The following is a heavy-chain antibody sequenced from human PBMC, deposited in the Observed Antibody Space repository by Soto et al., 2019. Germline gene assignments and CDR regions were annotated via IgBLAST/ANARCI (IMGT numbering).Heavy chain of an antibody. CDR2: INPILSMS. Sequence: QVQLVQSGAEVKRPGSSVKVSCKASGDTFTFYSINWVRQAPGLGLEWMGRINPILSMSNYAQRFQGRVTMTADKSTSPAYMELSSLTSEDTAIYYCASSYGSGYRAFDYWGQGALVTVSS. CDR1: GDTFTFYS. D-gene: IGHD3-10*01. J-gene: IGHJ4*02. CDR3: ASSYGSGYRAFDY. V-gene: IGHV1-69*02.